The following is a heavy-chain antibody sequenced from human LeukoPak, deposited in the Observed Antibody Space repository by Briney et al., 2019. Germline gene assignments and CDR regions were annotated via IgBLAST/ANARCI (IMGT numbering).Heavy chain of an antibody. J-gene: IGHJ3*01. CDR1: VFTFSNYG. Sequence: PGGSLRLSCASSVFTFSNYGMHWVRQAPGKGLEWVAVIWYDGSNKYYADSVKGRFTISRDNSKNTLYLQMNSLRAEDTAVYFCARPHTGGQLFAFDLWGQGTMVTVSS. CDR3: ARPHTGGQLFAFDL. CDR2: IWYDGSNK. D-gene: IGHD2-8*02. V-gene: IGHV3-33*08.